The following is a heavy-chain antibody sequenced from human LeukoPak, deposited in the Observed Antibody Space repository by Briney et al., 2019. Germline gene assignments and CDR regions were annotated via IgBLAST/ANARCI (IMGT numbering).Heavy chain of an antibody. CDR3: ARAYYDSSGPSLYYYYYMDV. Sequence: PGGSLRLSCAASGFTFSDYYMSWIRQAPGKGLEWVSYISSSGSTIYYADSVKGRFTISRDNAKNPLYLQMNSLRAEDTAVYYCARAYYDSSGPSLYYYYYMDVWGKGTTGTVSS. CDR2: ISSSGSTI. V-gene: IGHV3-11*04. D-gene: IGHD3-22*01. J-gene: IGHJ6*03. CDR1: GFTFSDYY.